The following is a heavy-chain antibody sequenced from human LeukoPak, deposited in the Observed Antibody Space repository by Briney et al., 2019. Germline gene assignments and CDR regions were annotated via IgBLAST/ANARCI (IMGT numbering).Heavy chain of an antibody. Sequence: PSETLSLTCTVSGGSISSSSYYWGWIRQPPGKGLEWIGSIYYSGSTYYNPSLKSRVTISVDTSKNQFSLKLSSVTAADTAVYYCARLLRYFDWFDYWGQGTLVTVSS. CDR2: IYYSGST. CDR3: ARLLRYFDWFDY. CDR1: GGSISSSSYY. J-gene: IGHJ4*02. V-gene: IGHV4-39*01. D-gene: IGHD3-9*01.